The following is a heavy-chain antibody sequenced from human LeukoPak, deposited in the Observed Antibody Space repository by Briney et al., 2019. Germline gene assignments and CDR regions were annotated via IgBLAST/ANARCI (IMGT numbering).Heavy chain of an antibody. V-gene: IGHV4-39*07. J-gene: IGHJ4*02. D-gene: IGHD1-7*01. CDR1: GGSISTITYY. Sequence: SETLSLTCTVSGGSISTITYYWGWIRQPPGKGLEWVGHMYYRGNTFYSPSLKSRVTISVDTSKNQFSLKLRSVTAADTAVYYCARLYGNYQNYFDYWGQGTLVTVSS. CDR3: ARLYGNYQNYFDY. CDR2: MYYRGNT.